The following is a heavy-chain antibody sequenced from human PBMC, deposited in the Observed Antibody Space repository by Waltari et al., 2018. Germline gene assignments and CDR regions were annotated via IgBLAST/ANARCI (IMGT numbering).Heavy chain of an antibody. CDR1: GFPFSTYT. CDR2: LTARGLM. CDR3: AKDEGARLAPTFGMDA. Sequence: EMQLLESGGALVQPGGSLRLSCAASGFPFSTYTMNWVRQAPGKGLEWVTVLTARGLMDYGDSVKGRFIISRDNSKNILYLEMYRLRIEDTARYYCAKDEGARLAPTFGMDAWGQGTTVIVSS. V-gene: IGHV3-23*01. J-gene: IGHJ6*02. D-gene: IGHD6-6*01.